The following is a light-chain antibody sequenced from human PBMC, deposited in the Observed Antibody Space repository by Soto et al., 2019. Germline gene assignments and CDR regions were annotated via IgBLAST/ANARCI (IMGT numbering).Light chain of an antibody. Sequence: DIQMTQSPSSLSASVGDRVTITCRGSQSISSYLNWYQQKPGKASKLLIYAASSLQSGVPSRFSGSGSGTDFTLTISSLQPEDFATYYCQQSYSTPWTFGQGTKVDIK. CDR1: QSISSY. V-gene: IGKV1-39*01. CDR2: AAS. CDR3: QQSYSTPWT. J-gene: IGKJ1*01.